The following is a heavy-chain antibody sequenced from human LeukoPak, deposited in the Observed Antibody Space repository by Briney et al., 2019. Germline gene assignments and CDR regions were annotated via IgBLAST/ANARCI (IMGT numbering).Heavy chain of an antibody. J-gene: IGHJ4*02. Sequence: PGASVKVSCKASGYTFTSYGISWVRQAPGQGLEWMGWISAYNGNTNYAQKLQGRATMTTDTSTSTAYMELRSLRSDDTAVYYCARDDYDILTGLRRFDYWGQGTLVTVSS. CDR1: GYTFTSYG. CDR3: ARDDYDILTGLRRFDY. V-gene: IGHV1-18*01. D-gene: IGHD3-9*01. CDR2: ISAYNGNT.